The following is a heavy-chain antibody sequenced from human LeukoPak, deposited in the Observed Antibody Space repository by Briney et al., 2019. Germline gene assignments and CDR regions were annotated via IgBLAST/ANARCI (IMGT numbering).Heavy chain of an antibody. J-gene: IGHJ2*01. CDR3: AGSMTTVSYWYFDL. Sequence: PGGSLRLSCAASGFTFSDHYMDWVRQAPGKGLEWVGRTRNKANSYTTEYAASVKGRFTISRDDSKNSLYPQMNSLKTEDTAVYYCAGSMTTVSYWYFDLWGRGTLVTVSS. CDR2: TRNKANSYTT. D-gene: IGHD4-11*01. CDR1: GFTFSDHY. V-gene: IGHV3-72*01.